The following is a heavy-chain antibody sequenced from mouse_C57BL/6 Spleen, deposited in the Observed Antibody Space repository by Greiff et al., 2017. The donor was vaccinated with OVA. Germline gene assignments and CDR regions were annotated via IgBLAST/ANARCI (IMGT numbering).Heavy chain of an antibody. CDR3: TRDVTGLYYFDY. J-gene: IGHJ2*01. Sequence: EVMLVESGAGLVKPGGSLKLSCAASGFTFSSYAMSWVRQTPEKRLEWVAYISSGGDYIYYADTVKGRFTISRDNARNTLYLQMSSLKSEDTAMYYCTRDVTGLYYFDYWGQGTTLTVSS. CDR1: GFTFSSYA. CDR2: ISSGGDYI. D-gene: IGHD2-12*01. V-gene: IGHV5-9-1*02.